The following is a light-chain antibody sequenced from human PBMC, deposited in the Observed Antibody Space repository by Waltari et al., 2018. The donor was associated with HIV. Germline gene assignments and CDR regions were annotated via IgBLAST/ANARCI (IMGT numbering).Light chain of an antibody. CDR3: QTWGAGAVV. J-gene: IGLJ2*01. Sequence: PVVTQSSSASASLGASVRLTCTLSSGHSSFAIAWHQQLPEKGPQFLLKVDSDGSHIWGDGIPDRFSRSSSGTERYLTLSTLQSDDEADYYCQTWGAGAVVFGGGTRLTVL. V-gene: IGLV4-69*01. CDR1: SGHSSFA. CDR2: VDSDGSH.